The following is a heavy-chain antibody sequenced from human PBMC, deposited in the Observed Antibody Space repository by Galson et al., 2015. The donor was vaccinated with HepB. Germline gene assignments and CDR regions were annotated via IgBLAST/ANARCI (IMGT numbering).Heavy chain of an antibody. CDR2: ISYDGSNK. CDR3: ARVPPPGVLRFENDLDWYFDL. D-gene: IGHD3-9*01. Sequence: SLRLSCAASGFTFSSYAMHWVRQAPGKGLEWVAVISYDGSNKYYADSVKGRFTISRDNSKNTLYLQMNSLRAEDTAVYYCARVPPPGVLRFENDLDWYFDLWGRGTLVTVSS. V-gene: IGHV3-30-3*01. CDR1: GFTFSSYA. J-gene: IGHJ2*01.